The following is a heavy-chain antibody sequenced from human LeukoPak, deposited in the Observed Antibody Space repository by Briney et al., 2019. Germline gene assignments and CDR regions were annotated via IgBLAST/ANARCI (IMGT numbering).Heavy chain of an antibody. J-gene: IGHJ4*02. D-gene: IGHD3-22*01. CDR1: GYTFTDYF. CDR2: INPKSGGT. V-gene: IGHV1-2*02. CDR3: ARVRRLLFYDNSGYCDY. Sequence: ASATVSCKTSGYTFTDYFIHWVRQAPGQGLEWMGWINPKSGGTNYAQNFQGRVTMTRDTSLSTTYMEVRGLRSDDTAVFYCARVRRLLFYDNSGYCDYWGQGTLVTVSS.